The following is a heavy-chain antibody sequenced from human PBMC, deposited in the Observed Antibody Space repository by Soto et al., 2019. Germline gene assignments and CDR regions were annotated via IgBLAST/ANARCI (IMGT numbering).Heavy chain of an antibody. CDR2: IYWDDDK. D-gene: IGHD3-22*01. Sequence: SGPTLVNPTQTLTLTCTFSGFSLSTSGVGVAWIRQPPGKALEWLALIYWDDDKRYSPSLKNRLTITKDTSKNQVVLTMINMDPVDTGTYYCAHPYSSDSGAYYYYFDYWGQGALVTVSS. J-gene: IGHJ4*02. V-gene: IGHV2-5*02. CDR1: GFSLSTSGVG. CDR3: AHPYSSDSGAYYYYFDY.